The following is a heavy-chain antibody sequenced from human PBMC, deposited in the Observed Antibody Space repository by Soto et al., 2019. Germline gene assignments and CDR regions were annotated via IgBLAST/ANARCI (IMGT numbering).Heavy chain of an antibody. CDR1: GYTFTSYG. V-gene: IGHV1-18*01. Sequence: QVQLVQSGAEVKKPGASVKVSCKASGYTFTSYGISWVRQAPGQGLEWMGWISAYNGNTNYAQKLQGRVTITTDTSTSTDYMELRILRSDNTAVYYCARVSGGIAAAALAYWGEGTLVTVSS. J-gene: IGHJ4*02. CDR3: ARVSGGIAAAALAY. CDR2: ISAYNGNT. D-gene: IGHD6-13*01.